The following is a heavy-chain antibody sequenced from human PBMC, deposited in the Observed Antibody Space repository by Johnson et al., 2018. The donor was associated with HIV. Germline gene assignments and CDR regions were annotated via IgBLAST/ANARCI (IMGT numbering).Heavy chain of an antibody. V-gene: IGHV3-66*02. D-gene: IGHD5-18*01. CDR2: IFTVGDV. J-gene: IGHJ3*01. CDR3: ARDGRDLVTRGSFDV. CDR1: GITVSSNY. Sequence: VQLVESGGGLAQPGGSLRLSCAASGITVSSNYMSWVRQAPGKGLEWVSVIFTVGDVYYADSVKGRFTLSRDNSKNFLYLQMNSLIPEDTAVYYGARDGRDLVTRGSFDVWGQGTVVTVSS.